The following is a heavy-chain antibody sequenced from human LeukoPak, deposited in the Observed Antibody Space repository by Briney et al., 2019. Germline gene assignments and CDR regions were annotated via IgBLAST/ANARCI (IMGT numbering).Heavy chain of an antibody. CDR3: ARPLRVVITPSHAFDI. J-gene: IGHJ3*02. D-gene: IGHD3-22*01. Sequence: GGSLRLSCAASGFTFSSYGMHWVRQAPGKGLEWVAVVTYDGSGKWYADAVKGRFTISRDNSKNTLYLQMNSLRTEDTAVYYCARPLRVVITPSHAFDIWGQGTMVTVSS. V-gene: IGHV3-30*03. CDR2: VTYDGSGK. CDR1: GFTFSSYG.